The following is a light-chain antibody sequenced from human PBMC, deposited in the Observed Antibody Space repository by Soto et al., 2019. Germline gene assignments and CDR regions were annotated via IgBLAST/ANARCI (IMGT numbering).Light chain of an antibody. V-gene: IGKV3-20*01. CDR2: DAS. CDR3: QQYVRSPPSWT. J-gene: IGKJ1*01. Sequence: ETVLTQSPGTLSLSPGERATLSCRASQSVSSSYLAWYQQKPGQAPRLLIYDASSRATGIPDRFSGSGSGTGFNLTISRLEAEDFAVYYCQQYVRSPPSWTFGQGTKVEIK. CDR1: QSVSSSY.